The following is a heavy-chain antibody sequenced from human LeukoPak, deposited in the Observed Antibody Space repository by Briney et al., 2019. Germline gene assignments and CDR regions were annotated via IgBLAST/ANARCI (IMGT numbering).Heavy chain of an antibody. V-gene: IGHV6-1*01. CDR2: TYYRSKWYN. Sequence: SQTLSLTCAISGDSVSSNSAAWNWIRQSPSRGLEWLGRTYYRSKWYNDYAVSVKSRITINPDTSKNQFSLQLNSVTPEDTAVYYCARDPGPTVTTSVDWYFDLWGRGTLVTVSS. CDR3: ARDPGPTVTTSVDWYFDL. CDR1: GDSVSSNSAA. D-gene: IGHD4-17*01. J-gene: IGHJ2*01.